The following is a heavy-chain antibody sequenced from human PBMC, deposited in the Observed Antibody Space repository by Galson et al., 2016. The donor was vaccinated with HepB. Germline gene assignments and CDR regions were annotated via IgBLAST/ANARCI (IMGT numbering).Heavy chain of an antibody. CDR1: GYTFTSYA. CDR2: INAGNGNT. J-gene: IGHJ4*02. Sequence: SVKVSCKASGYTFTSYAMHWVRQAPGQRLEWMGWINAGNGNTKYSQKFQGRVTITRDTSASTAYMELSSLRSEDTAVYYCARVARRIAVAGTELGYWGQGTLVTGSS. V-gene: IGHV1-3*01. CDR3: ARVARRIAVAGTELGY. D-gene: IGHD6-19*01.